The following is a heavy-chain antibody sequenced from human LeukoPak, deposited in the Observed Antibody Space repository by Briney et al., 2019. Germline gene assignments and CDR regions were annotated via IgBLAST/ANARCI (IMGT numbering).Heavy chain of an antibody. CDR2: IYYSGST. CDR1: GGSISSYY. D-gene: IGHD5-18*01. V-gene: IGHV4-59*08. Sequence: SETLSLTCTVSGGSISSYYWSWIRQPPGKGLEWIGYIYYSGSTNYNPSLKSRVTISVDTSKNQFSLKLSSVTAADTAVYYCARPSGGYSYGYARYWGQGTLVTVSS. J-gene: IGHJ4*02. CDR3: ARPSGGYSYGYARY.